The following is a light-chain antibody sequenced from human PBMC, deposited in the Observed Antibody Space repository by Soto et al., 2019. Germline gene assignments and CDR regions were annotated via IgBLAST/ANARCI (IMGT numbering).Light chain of an antibody. V-gene: IGKV3-20*01. CDR2: GSS. CDR1: QSVPSGY. J-gene: IGKJ2*01. CDR3: HQYGNSPRT. Sequence: EIVLTQSPGTLSLSPGARATLSCRASQSVPSGYLAWFQQQTGQAPRLLIYGSSRRATGVPGRFSGSGSGSAFTLTIRRLEPEDFAVYYCHQYGNSPRTFGQGTRLDIK.